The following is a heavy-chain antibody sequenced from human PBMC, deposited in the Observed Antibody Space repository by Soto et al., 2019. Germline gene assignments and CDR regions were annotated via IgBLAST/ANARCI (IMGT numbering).Heavy chain of an antibody. V-gene: IGHV4-39*01. CDR1: GGSISSSSYY. CDR3: ARLTPAISISDH. D-gene: IGHD2-15*01. Sequence: QLQLQESGPGLVKPSETLSLTCTVSGGSISSSSYYWGWIRQPPGKGLEWIGSIYYSGSTYYNPSSKSRVTVSVDTSLNHFSLYLSSVTAADTAVYYCARLTPAISISDHWGQGTLVTVSA. J-gene: IGHJ4*02. CDR2: IYYSGST.